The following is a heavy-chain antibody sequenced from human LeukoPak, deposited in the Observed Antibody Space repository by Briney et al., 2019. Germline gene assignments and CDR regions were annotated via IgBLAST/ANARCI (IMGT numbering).Heavy chain of an antibody. CDR1: GFTFSSCS. CDR3: ARIRDFGASYHYFYMDV. J-gene: IGHJ6*03. D-gene: IGHD4-17*01. V-gene: IGHV3-21*01. CDR2: ISSDSSYI. Sequence: GVSLRLSCAASGFTFSSCSLNWVRQAPGKRLEWVSAISSDSSYIYYADSVRGRFTISRDNARNSLYLQMSSLRAEDTAVYYCARIRDFGASYHYFYMDVWGKGTTVTVSS.